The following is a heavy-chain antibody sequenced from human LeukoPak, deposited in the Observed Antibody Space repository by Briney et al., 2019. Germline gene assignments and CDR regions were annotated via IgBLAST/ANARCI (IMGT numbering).Heavy chain of an antibody. CDR3: ARDGGHYFDSSGYYFRVAVWFDP. J-gene: IGHJ5*02. CDR2: IYIAGRQT. D-gene: IGHD3-22*01. CDR1: GLTSNNYW. V-gene: IGHV3-74*01. Sequence: PGRTLRLSCAPSGLTSNNYWMHWVRHAPGKGLVWVLRIYIAGRQTNYAYSVEGRFTISRDKTKNTLYLQMSSMRAADTAVYYCARDGGHYFDSSGYYFRVAVWFDPWGQGTLVTVSS.